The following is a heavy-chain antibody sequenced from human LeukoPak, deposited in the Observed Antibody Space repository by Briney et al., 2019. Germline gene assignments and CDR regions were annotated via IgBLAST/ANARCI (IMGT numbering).Heavy chain of an antibody. Sequence: GGSLRLSCVVSGITLSNYGMSGGRQAPGEGREWGSGISERGGSTNYADTVKGRFIISRDTSKNTVYLQMNSLRVEDTAVYFCAKRGIVIRAVIIIGFHKEAYYFDCWGQGILVTVSS. D-gene: IGHD3-10*01. J-gene: IGHJ4*02. CDR2: ISERGGST. CDR1: GITLSNYG. V-gene: IGHV3-23*01. CDR3: AKRGIVIRAVIIIGFHKEAYYFDC.